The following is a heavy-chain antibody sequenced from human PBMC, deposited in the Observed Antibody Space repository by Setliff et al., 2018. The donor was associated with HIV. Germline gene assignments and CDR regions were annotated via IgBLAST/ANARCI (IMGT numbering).Heavy chain of an antibody. Sequence: VKVSCKSSGYTFTDYYIHWVQQAPGKGLEWMGRVDPEDDETIYAERFQGRVTITADTSTDTSYMELSSLRSEDTAVYYCATGAETYSSSWEAYYMDVWGKGTTVTVSS. CDR3: ATGAETYSSSWEAYYMDV. J-gene: IGHJ6*03. V-gene: IGHV1-69-2*01. D-gene: IGHD6-13*01. CDR2: VDPEDDET. CDR1: GYTFTDYY.